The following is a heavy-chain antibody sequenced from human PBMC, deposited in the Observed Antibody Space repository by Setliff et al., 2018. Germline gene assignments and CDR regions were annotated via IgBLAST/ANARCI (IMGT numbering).Heavy chain of an antibody. D-gene: IGHD3-10*01. J-gene: IGHJ4*02. CDR2: INHSGST. V-gene: IGHV4-34*01. CDR3: ARFGGSASVARFSPPI. CDR1: GGSFSGYY. Sequence: SETLSLTCAVCGGSFSGYYCSWIRQHPGEGLEWIGEINHSGSTNYNPSLKSRVTISVDTSKTQFSLNLRFVTAADTAVYYCARFGGSASVARFSPPIWGPGSLVTVAS.